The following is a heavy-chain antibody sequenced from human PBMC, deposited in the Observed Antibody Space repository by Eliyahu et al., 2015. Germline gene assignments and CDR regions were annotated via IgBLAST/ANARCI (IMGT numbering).Heavy chain of an antibody. D-gene: IGHD3-10*01. Sequence: EVQLLESGGDLVQPGGSLRLSCXASXFPFSSYDMSWVRQAPGKGLGWVSVISGSGGTTYYADSVKGRFTISRDNSKNTLYLQMNSLRAEDTAVYFCAKDGGTLVRKFIDYWGQGTLVSVSS. CDR3: AKDGGTLVRKFIDY. CDR2: ISGSGGTT. CDR1: XFPFSSYD. J-gene: IGHJ4*02. V-gene: IGHV3-23*01.